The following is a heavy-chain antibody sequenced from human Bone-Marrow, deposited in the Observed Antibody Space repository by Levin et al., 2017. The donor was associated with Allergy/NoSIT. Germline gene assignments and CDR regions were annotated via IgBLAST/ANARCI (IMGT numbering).Heavy chain of an antibody. J-gene: IGHJ4*02. CDR3: TVRGVRSGITGFDY. D-gene: IGHD3-10*01. CDR1: GFTFSSYA. Sequence: PSETLSLTCAASGFTFSSYAMSWVRQAPGKGLEWVSAISGSGGSTYYADSVKGRFTISRDNSKNTLYLQMNSLRAEDTAVYYCTVRGVRSGITGFDYWGQGTLVTVSS. V-gene: IGHV3-23*01. CDR2: ISGSGGST.